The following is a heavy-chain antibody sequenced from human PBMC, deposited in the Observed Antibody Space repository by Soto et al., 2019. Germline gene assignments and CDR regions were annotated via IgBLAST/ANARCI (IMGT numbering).Heavy chain of an antibody. V-gene: IGHV3-23*04. CDR1: EFTFSSYS. J-gene: IGHJ4*02. D-gene: IGHD6-13*01. Sequence: EVQLVESGGGLVKPGGSLRLSCAASEFTFSSYSMNWVRQAPGKGLEWVSSISGTGGSTYYADSVKGRFTIFRDNSKSTLYLQMSSLRADDTAVYYCAKAAPGPESDCWGQGTLVTVSS. CDR3: AKAAPGPESDC. CDR2: ISGTGGST.